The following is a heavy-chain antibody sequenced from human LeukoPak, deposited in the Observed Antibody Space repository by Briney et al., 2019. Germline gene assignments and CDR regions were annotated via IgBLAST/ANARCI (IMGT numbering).Heavy chain of an antibody. CDR3: AKDKGSSPSYGMDV. Sequence: LSCAASGFTLDDYAMHWVRQAPGKGLEWVSGISWNSDNIGYADSVKGRFTISRDNAKNSLYLQMNSLRPEDTAFYYCAKDKGSSPSYGMDVWGQGTTVTVSS. CDR1: GFTLDDYA. D-gene: IGHD6-6*01. CDR2: ISWNSDNI. V-gene: IGHV3-9*01. J-gene: IGHJ6*02.